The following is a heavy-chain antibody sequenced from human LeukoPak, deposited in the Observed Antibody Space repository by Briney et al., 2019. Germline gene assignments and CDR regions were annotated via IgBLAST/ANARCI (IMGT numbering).Heavy chain of an antibody. CDR1: GFTFSSYA. CDR2: ISGSGDST. D-gene: IGHD6-19*01. V-gene: IGHV3-23*01. J-gene: IGHJ4*02. Sequence: GGSLRLSCAASGFTFSSYAMRWVRQAPGKGLEWVSGISGSGDSTYYADSVKGRFTISRDNSKNTLYLQMNSLRAEDTAVYYCARRSGIAVAGAFDYWGQGTLVTVSS. CDR3: ARRSGIAVAGAFDY.